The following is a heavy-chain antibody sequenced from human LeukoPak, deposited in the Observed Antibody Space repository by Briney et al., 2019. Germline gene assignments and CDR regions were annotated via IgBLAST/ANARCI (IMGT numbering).Heavy chain of an antibody. CDR2: IYYSGST. CDR1: GGSISSYY. V-gene: IGHV4-59*01. D-gene: IGHD5-24*01. CDR3: ARYRGTYGYYFDY. Sequence: SETLSLTCTVSGGSISSYYWSWIRQPPGKGLEWIGYIYYSGSTNYNPSLKSRVTISADTSKNQFSLVTAADTAVYYCARYRGTYGYYFDYWGQGKLVIVSS. J-gene: IGHJ4*02.